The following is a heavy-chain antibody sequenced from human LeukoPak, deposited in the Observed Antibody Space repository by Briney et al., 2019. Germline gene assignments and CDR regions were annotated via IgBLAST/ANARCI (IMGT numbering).Heavy chain of an antibody. V-gene: IGHV4-31*03. D-gene: IGHD3-3*01. J-gene: IGHJ4*02. CDR1: GGSISSGGYY. CDR2: IYYSGST. Sequence: PSETLSLTCTVSGGSISSGGYYWRWIRQHPGKGLEWIGYIYYSGSTYYNPSLKSRVTISVDTSKNQFSLKLSSVTAADTAVYYCARENYGVVINWGQGTLVTVSS. CDR3: ARENYGVVIN.